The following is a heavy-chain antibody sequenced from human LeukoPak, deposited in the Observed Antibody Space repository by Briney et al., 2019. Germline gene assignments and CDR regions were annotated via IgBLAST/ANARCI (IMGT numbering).Heavy chain of an antibody. Sequence: GGSLRLSCAASGFPFRTSGMHWVRQAPGKGLEWLAFIQYDESQKFYADSVKGRFTISRDNSKYTVSLQMNSLRAEDTAVYYCARDRYYDSFGYYTGDPWGQGTLVTVSS. CDR1: GFPFRTSG. J-gene: IGHJ5*02. CDR3: ARDRYYDSFGYYTGDP. V-gene: IGHV3-30*02. CDR2: IQYDESQK. D-gene: IGHD3-22*01.